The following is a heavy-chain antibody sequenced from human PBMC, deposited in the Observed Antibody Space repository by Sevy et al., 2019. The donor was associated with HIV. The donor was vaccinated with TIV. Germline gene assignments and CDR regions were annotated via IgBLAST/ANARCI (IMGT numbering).Heavy chain of an antibody. CDR2: IIPIFGTA. J-gene: IGHJ6*03. Sequence: ASVKVSCKASGGTFSSYAISWVRQAPGQGLEWMGGIIPIFGTANYAQKFQGRVTITGDKSTSTAYMELSSLRSEDTAVYYCARETWGDSNGYYYYYYMDVWGKGTTVTVSS. V-gene: IGHV1-69*06. D-gene: IGHD4-4*01. CDR3: ARETWGDSNGYYYYYYMDV. CDR1: GGTFSSYA.